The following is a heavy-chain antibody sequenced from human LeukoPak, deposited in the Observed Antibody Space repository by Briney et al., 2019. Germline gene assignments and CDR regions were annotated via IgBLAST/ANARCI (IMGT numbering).Heavy chain of an antibody. Sequence: GGSLRISCAASGFTFDDYGMSWVRQAPGKGLEWVSGINWNGGSTGYADSVKGRFTISRDNAKNSLYLHMNSLRAEDTALYYCAREARVVPAATVFDYWGQGTLVAVSS. V-gene: IGHV3-20*04. CDR1: GFTFDDYG. J-gene: IGHJ4*02. CDR2: INWNGGST. CDR3: AREARVVPAATVFDY. D-gene: IGHD2-2*01.